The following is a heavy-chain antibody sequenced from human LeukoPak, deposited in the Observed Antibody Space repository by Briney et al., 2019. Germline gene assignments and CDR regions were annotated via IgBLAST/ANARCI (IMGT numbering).Heavy chain of an antibody. CDR2: MYTSGSA. V-gene: IGHV4-61*02. CDR1: GGSISSGSYY. J-gene: IGHJ4*02. D-gene: IGHD2-15*01. CDR3: ARGGGYCSGGSCYSSFDY. Sequence: PSETLSLTCTVSGGSISSGSYYWSWIRQPAGKGLEWIGRMYTSGSANYNPSLKSRVTISVDTSKNQFSLKMSSVTAADTAVYYCARGGGYCSGGSCYSSFDYWGQGNLVTVSS.